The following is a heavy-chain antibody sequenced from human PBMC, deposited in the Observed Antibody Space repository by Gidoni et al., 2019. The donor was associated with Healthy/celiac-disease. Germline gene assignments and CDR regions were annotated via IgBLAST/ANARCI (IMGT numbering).Heavy chain of an antibody. CDR2: INPNSGGT. D-gene: IGHD1-26*01. CDR1: GYTFTDYY. CDR3: ARDFLREGPPGGRDY. J-gene: IGHJ4*02. V-gene: IGHV1-2*02. Sequence: QVQLVQSGAEVKKPGASVKVSCKASGYTFTDYYMHWVRQAPGQGLEWMGWINPNSGGTNYAQKFQGRVTMTSDTSIGTVYMELTRLISDDTAVYYCARDFLREGPPGGRDYWGQGTLVTVSS.